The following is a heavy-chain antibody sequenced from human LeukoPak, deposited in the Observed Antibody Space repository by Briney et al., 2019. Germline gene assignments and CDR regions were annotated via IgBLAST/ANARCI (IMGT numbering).Heavy chain of an antibody. CDR3: AKDFHYYDSSGYYFGAFDI. V-gene: IGHV3-48*03. J-gene: IGHJ3*02. CDR2: ISSSGSTI. Sequence: TGGSLRLSCAASGFTFSSYEMNWVRQAPGKGLEWVSYISSSGSTIYYADSVKGRFTISRDNSKNTLYLQMNSLRAEDTAVYYCAKDFHYYDSSGYYFGAFDIWGQGTMVTVSS. CDR1: GFTFSSYE. D-gene: IGHD3-22*01.